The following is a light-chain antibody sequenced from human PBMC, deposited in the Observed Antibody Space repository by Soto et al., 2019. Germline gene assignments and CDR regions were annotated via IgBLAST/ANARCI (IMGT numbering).Light chain of an antibody. Sequence: DIVMTQSPDSLAVSLGERATINCKSSQSVLYSSNNKNCLAWYQQKPGQPPKLLIYWASTRESGVPDRFSGSGSGKDFTLTISSLQAEDVAVYYCQQYYSTLWTFGQGTKVEIK. V-gene: IGKV4-1*01. CDR3: QQYYSTLWT. CDR2: WAS. CDR1: QSVLYSSNNKNC. J-gene: IGKJ1*01.